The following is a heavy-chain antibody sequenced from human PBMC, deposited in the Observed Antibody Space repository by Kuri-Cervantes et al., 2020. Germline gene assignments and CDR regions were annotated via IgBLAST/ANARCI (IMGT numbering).Heavy chain of an antibody. Sequence: SETLSLTCAISGDSVSSNTAAWNWSMQYPSSGLERLGRKYYRSNWSNDYALSVKCRLTISPDTSKSQFSLQLTSVTPEDTAVYYCARGLALNGLVPPHYYYDYLDVWGKGTTVTVSS. J-gene: IGHJ6*03. D-gene: IGHD5-24*01. CDR1: GDSVSSNTAA. CDR3: ARGLALNGLVPPHYYYDYLDV. V-gene: IGHV6-1*01. CDR2: KYYRSNWSN.